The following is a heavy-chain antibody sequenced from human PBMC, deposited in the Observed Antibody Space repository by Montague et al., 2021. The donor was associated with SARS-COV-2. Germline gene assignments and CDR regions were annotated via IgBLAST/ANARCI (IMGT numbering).Heavy chain of an antibody. J-gene: IGHJ4*02. CDR1: GGSISSYY. CDR2: IYYSGST. CDR3: AREPDYGDYFDY. V-gene: IGHV4-59*01. D-gene: IGHD4-17*01. Sequence: SETLSLTCTVPGGSISSYYWSWIRQPPGKGLEWIGYIYYSGSTNYNPSLKSRVTISVDTSKNQFSLKLSSVTAADTAVYYCAREPDYGDYFDYWGQGTLVTVSS.